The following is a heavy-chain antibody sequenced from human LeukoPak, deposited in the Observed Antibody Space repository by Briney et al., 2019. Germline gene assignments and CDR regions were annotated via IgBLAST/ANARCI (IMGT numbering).Heavy chain of an antibody. CDR2: ISYDGSNK. CDR3: AKDSGGVAGTFYGMDV. V-gene: IGHV3-30*18. D-gene: IGHD6-19*01. J-gene: IGHJ6*02. CDR1: GFTSNSYG. Sequence: GRSLRLSCAASGFTSNSYGMHWVRQAPGKGLEWVAVISYDGSNKYYADSVKGRFTISRDNSKNTLYLQMNSLRAEDTAVYYCAKDSGGVAGTFYGMDVWGQGTTVTVSS.